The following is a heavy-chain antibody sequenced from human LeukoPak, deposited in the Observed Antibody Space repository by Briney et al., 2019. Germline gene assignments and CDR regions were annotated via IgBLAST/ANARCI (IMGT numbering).Heavy chain of an antibody. J-gene: IGHJ4*02. D-gene: IGHD3-9*01. Sequence: GGSLRLSCAASGFTFSSYAMSWVRQAPGKGLEWVSAISGSGDSTYYTDSVKGRFTISRDNSKKTLHLQMNSLTAEDTAVYYCAKVRDYDILTGYFPYYFDYWGQGTLVTVSS. CDR3: AKVRDYDILTGYFPYYFDY. CDR1: GFTFSSYA. CDR2: ISGSGDST. V-gene: IGHV3-23*01.